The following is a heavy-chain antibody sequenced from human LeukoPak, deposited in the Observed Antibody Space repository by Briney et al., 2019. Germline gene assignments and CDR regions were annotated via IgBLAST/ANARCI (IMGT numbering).Heavy chain of an antibody. V-gene: IGHV4-34*01. CDR2: INHSGST. D-gene: IGHD6-19*01. CDR3: ARGGYSSGGYLGGYFDY. CDR1: GGSFSGYY. Sequence: PSETLSLTCAGYGGSFSGYYWSWLRQPPGKGLEWIGEINHSGSTNYNPSLKSRTTIPVDTSKNQFSLKLSSVTAADTAVYYCARGGYSSGGYLGGYFDYWGQGTLVTVSS. J-gene: IGHJ4*02.